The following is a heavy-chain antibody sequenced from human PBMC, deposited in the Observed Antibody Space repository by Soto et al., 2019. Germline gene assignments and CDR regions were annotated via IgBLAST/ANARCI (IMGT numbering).Heavy chain of an antibody. CDR2: INHSGST. V-gene: IGHV4-34*01. J-gene: IGHJ5*02. Sequence: KTSETLSLTCAVYGGSFSGYYWSWIRQPPGKGLEWIGEINHSGSTNYNPSLKSRVTISVDTSKNQFSLKLSSVTAADTAVYYCARGRITGTTGGWFDPWGQGTLVTAPQ. CDR3: ARGRITGTTGGWFDP. CDR1: GGSFSGYY. D-gene: IGHD1-7*01.